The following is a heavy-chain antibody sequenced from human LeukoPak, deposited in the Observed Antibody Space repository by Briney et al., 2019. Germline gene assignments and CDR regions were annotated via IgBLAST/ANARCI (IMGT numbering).Heavy chain of an antibody. Sequence: GGSLRLSCAASGFTFRTYVMNWVRQAPGKGLEWVSTITGRGGTTYCADSVRGRFTIGRDNSKNTLYLQMNSLRAEDTAIYYCARRDSDGSDYYFFAYWGQGTLVTVSS. J-gene: IGHJ4*02. CDR2: ITGRGGTT. CDR1: GFTFRTYV. V-gene: IGHV3-23*01. D-gene: IGHD3-22*01. CDR3: ARRDSDGSDYYFFAY.